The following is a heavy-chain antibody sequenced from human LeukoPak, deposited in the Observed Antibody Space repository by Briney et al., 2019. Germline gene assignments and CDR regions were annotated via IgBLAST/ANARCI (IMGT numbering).Heavy chain of an antibody. D-gene: IGHD6-19*01. CDR1: GGSISSSSYY. V-gene: IGHV4-61*05. J-gene: IGHJ2*01. CDR2: IYYSGST. CDR3: ARPIAVAGPGRWYFDL. Sequence: PSETLSLTCTVSGGSISSSSYYWGWIRQPPGKGLEWIGYIYYSGSTDYNPSLKSRVTISVDTSKNQFSLKLSSVTAADTAVYYCARPIAVAGPGRWYFDLWGRGTLVTVSS.